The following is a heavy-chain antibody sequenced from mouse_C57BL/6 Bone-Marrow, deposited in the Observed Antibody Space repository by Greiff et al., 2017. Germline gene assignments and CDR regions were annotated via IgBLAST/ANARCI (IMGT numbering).Heavy chain of an antibody. CDR1: GYTFTSYT. CDR2: INPSSGYT. V-gene: IGHV1-4*01. Sequence: VQLQQSGAELARPGASVKMSCKASGYTFTSYTMHWVKQRPGQGLEWIGYINPSSGYTKYNQKFKDKATLTADKSSSTAYMQLSSLTSEDSAVYYCARGGPKGVFDYWGQGTTLTGSS. J-gene: IGHJ2*01. CDR3: ARGGPKGVFDY.